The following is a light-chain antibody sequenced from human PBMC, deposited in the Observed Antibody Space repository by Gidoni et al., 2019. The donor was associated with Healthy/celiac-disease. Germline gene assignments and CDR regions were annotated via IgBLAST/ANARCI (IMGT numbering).Light chain of an antibody. CDR1: SSDGGSYNL. J-gene: IGLJ3*02. CDR2: EGS. V-gene: IGLV2-23*01. Sequence: QSALTQPASVSGSPGQSITISCTGTSSDGGSYNLVSWYQQNHGKAPKLMIYEGSKRPSGVSNRFSGSKSGNTASLTISGLQAEDEADYYCCSYAGSSTFWVFGGGTKLTVL. CDR3: CSYAGSSTFWV.